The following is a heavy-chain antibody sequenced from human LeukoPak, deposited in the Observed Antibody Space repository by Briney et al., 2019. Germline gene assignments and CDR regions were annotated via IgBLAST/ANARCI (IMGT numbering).Heavy chain of an antibody. CDR1: GFTFSSYG. CDR3: AKDLGVDTAMADALGAFDI. J-gene: IGHJ3*02. CDR2: ISYDGSNK. D-gene: IGHD5-18*01. Sequence: GSLRLSCAASGFTFSSYGMHWVRQAPGKGLEWVAVISYDGSNKYYADSVKGRFTISRDNSKNTLYLQMNSLRAEDTAVYYCAKDLGVDTAMADALGAFDIWGQGTMVTVSS. V-gene: IGHV3-30*18.